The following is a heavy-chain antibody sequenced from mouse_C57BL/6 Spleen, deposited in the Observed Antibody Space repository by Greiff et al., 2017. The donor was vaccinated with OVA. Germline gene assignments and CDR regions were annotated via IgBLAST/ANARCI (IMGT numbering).Heavy chain of an antibody. Sequence: VKLVESGPGLVQPSQSLSITCTASGFSLTSYGVHWVRQSPGKGLEWLGVIWRGGSTDYTADFMSRLSITKDNSKSQVFFKMNSLQADDTAIYYCANPYPSPDDYALDYWGQGTSVTVSS. V-gene: IGHV2-5*01. CDR2: IWRGGST. J-gene: IGHJ4*01. CDR3: ANPYPSPDDYALDY. CDR1: GFSLTSYG.